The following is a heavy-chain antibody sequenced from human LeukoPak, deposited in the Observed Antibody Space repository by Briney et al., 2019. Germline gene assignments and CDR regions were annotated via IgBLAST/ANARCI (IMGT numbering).Heavy chain of an antibody. J-gene: IGHJ6*02. D-gene: IGHD2-2*01. CDR2: INHRGST. CDR3: ASLTSPAARRYGMDV. CDR1: GGSFSGYY. V-gene: IGHV4-34*01. Sequence: SETLSLTCAVYGGSFSGYYWSWIRQPPGKGREWIGEINHRGSTNYNPSLKSRVTISVDTSKNQFSLKMSSVNAADTAVYYCASLTSPAARRYGMDVWGQGTTVTVSS.